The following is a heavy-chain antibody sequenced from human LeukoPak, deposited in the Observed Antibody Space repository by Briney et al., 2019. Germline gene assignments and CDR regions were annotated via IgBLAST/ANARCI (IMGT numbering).Heavy chain of an antibody. Sequence: SVKVSCKASGYTFTSYGISWVRQAPGQGLEWMGGIIPIFGTANYAQKFQGRVTITTDESTSTAYMELSSLRSEDTAVYYCASTTGRCSSTSCYTFDYWGQGTLVTVSS. J-gene: IGHJ4*02. CDR3: ASTTGRCSSTSCYTFDY. V-gene: IGHV1-69*05. D-gene: IGHD2-2*02. CDR2: IIPIFGTA. CDR1: GYTFTSYG.